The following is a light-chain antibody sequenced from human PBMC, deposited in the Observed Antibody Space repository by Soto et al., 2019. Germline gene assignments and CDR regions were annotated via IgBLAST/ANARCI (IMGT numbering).Light chain of an antibody. CDR2: DVS. V-gene: IGLV2-14*01. CDR1: SSDVGGYNY. CDR3: SSYTSSSTLAYV. Sequence: QSALTQPASVSGSPGPSITISCTGTSSDVGGYNYVSWYQQHPGKAPKLMIYDVSNRPSGVSNRFSGSKSGNTASLTISGLQAEDEAEYYCSSYTSSSTLAYVFGTGTKLTVL. J-gene: IGLJ1*01.